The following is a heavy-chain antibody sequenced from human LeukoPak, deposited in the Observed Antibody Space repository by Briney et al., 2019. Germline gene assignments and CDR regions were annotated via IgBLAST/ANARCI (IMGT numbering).Heavy chain of an antibody. D-gene: IGHD2/OR15-2a*01. CDR2: IYSGGST. CDR3: AKDALLLSTNDAFDI. Sequence: GGSLRLSCAASEFSVGSNYMTWVRQAPGKGLEWVSLIYSGGSTYYADSVKGRFTISRDNSKNTLYLQMNSLRAEDTAIYYCAKDALLLSTNDAFDIWGQGTMVTVSS. CDR1: EFSVGSNY. J-gene: IGHJ3*02. V-gene: IGHV3-66*01.